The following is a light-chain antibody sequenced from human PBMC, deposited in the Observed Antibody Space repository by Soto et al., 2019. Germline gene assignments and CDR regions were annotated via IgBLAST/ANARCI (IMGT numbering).Light chain of an antibody. CDR1: NSDIGGYNY. V-gene: IGLV2-14*03. CDR2: DVS. Sequence: QSALTQPASVSGSPGQSITISCTGTNSDIGGYNYVSWYQQHPGKAPKLMIYDVSNRPLGVSYRFSGSKSGNTASLTISGLQAEDEADYSCSSYTSRNTLRVFGGGTKVTVL. J-gene: IGLJ2*01. CDR3: SSYTSRNTLRV.